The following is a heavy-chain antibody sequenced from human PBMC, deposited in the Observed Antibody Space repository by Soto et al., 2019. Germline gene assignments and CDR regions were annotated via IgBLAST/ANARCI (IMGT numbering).Heavy chain of an antibody. Sequence: SETLSLTCTVSGGSISSSSYYWGWIRQPPGKGLEWIGSIYYSGSTYYNPSLKSRVTISVDTSKNQFSLKLSSVTAADTAVYYCASGQSITMVRTNWFDPWGQGTLVTVSS. V-gene: IGHV4-39*01. D-gene: IGHD3-10*01. CDR2: IYYSGST. J-gene: IGHJ5*02. CDR3: ASGQSITMVRTNWFDP. CDR1: GGSISSSSYY.